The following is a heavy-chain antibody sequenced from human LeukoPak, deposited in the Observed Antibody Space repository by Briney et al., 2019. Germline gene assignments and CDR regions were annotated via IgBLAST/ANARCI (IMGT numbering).Heavy chain of an antibody. D-gene: IGHD3-9*01. J-gene: IGHJ5*02. Sequence: SETLSLTCTVPGGSLSSYYWSSIRQPAGEGLEWIGRIYTSGSTNYNPSLKSRATMSVDTSKNQFSLKLSSVTAADTAVYYCARDVRYYDILTGYYNWFDPWGQGTLVTVSS. CDR3: ARDVRYYDILTGYYNWFDP. CDR1: GGSLSSYY. V-gene: IGHV4-4*07. CDR2: IYTSGST.